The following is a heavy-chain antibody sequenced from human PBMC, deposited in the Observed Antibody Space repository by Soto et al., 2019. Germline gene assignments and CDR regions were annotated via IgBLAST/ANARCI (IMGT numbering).Heavy chain of an antibody. CDR2: IYYSGST. V-gene: IGHV4-31*02. D-gene: IGHD3-16*01. Sequence: SKTLSLTCTFSGGSISSGGYYWSWIRLHPGQGLEWIGYIYYSGSTYYNPSLKSRITISVDTSENHFSLKLSSVTAADTAVYYCARSGGSGWFDPWGQGTLVTVSS. J-gene: IGHJ5*02. CDR1: GGSISSGGYY. CDR3: ARSGGSGWFDP.